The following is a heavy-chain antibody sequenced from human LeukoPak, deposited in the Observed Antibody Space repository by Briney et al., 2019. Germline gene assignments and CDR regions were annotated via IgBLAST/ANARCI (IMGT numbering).Heavy chain of an antibody. V-gene: IGHV3-9*01. CDR3: AKDVPGYCSGGSCYGLGDDY. Sequence: GGSETLFCAASRFTFDDYAMLWARQAREEGVVCVSCVRWNSGSIGYADYVKGRFTISRDNAKNSLYLQMNSVRAEDTALYYCAKDVPGYCSGGSCYGLGDDYWGQGTLVTVSS. CDR2: VRWNSGSI. CDR1: RFTFDDYA. D-gene: IGHD2-15*01. J-gene: IGHJ4*02.